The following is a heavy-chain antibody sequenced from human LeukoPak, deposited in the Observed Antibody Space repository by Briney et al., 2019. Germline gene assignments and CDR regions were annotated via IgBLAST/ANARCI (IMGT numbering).Heavy chain of an antibody. CDR2: ISSSGSTI. J-gene: IGHJ6*02. Sequence: PGGSLRLSCAASGFTFTSYPMNWVRQAPGKGLEWVSYISSSGSTIYYADSVKGRFTISRDNAKNSLYLQMNSLRAEDTAVYYCARDRSSSWLYGMDVWGQGTTVTVSS. CDR1: GFTFTSYP. V-gene: IGHV3-48*03. D-gene: IGHD6-13*01. CDR3: ARDRSSSWLYGMDV.